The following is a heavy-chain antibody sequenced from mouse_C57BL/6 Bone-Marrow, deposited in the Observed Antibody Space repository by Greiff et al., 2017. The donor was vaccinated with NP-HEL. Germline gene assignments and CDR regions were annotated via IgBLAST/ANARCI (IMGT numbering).Heavy chain of an antibody. CDR2: IDPADGDT. J-gene: IGHJ4*01. D-gene: IGHD5-1*01. CDR1: GFNIKDYY. Sequence: EVQLQQSGAELVRPGASVKLSCTASGFNIKDYYMHWVKQRPEQGLEWIGRIDPADGDTEYAPKFQGKATMTADTSSNTAYLQLSSLTSEDTAVYYCHLFPYAMDYWGQGTSVTVSS. CDR3: HLFPYAMDY. V-gene: IGHV14-1*01.